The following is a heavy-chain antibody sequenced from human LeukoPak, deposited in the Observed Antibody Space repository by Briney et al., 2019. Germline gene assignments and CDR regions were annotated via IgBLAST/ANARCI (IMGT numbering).Heavy chain of an antibody. CDR3: ASNLGELSLAAFGY. CDR2: INSDGSRT. Sequence: GSLRLSCAASGFTFSSYWMHWVRQAPGKGLVWVSRINSDGSRTNYADSVKGRFTISRDNAKNTLYLQMNGLRAEDTAVYYCASNLGELSLAAFGYWGQGTLVTVSS. J-gene: IGHJ4*02. CDR1: GFTFSSYW. D-gene: IGHD3-16*02. V-gene: IGHV3-74*01.